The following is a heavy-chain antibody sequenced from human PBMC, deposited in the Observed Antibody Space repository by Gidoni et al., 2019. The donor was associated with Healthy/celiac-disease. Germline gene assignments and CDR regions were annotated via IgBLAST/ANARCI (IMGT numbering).Heavy chain of an antibody. CDR3: AKYSSSLYKDHFDY. V-gene: IGHV3-23*01. CDR2: ISGSGGST. Sequence: EVQLLESGGGLLQPGGSLRLACAAAGFTFSSYAMSWVRQAPGKGLGWVSAISGSGGSTYYADSVKGRFTISRDNSKNTLYLQMNSLRAEDTAVYYCAKYSSSLYKDHFDYWGQGTLVTVSS. D-gene: IGHD6-13*01. J-gene: IGHJ4*02. CDR1: GFTFSSYA.